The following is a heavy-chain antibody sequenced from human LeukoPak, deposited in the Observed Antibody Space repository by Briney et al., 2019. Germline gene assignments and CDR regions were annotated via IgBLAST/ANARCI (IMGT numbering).Heavy chain of an antibody. CDR2: ISGSGGST. J-gene: IGHJ6*03. CDR3: AKANTGDYYYYYYMDV. Sequence: GGSLRLSCAASGFTFSSYAMSWVRQAPGKGLEWVSAISGSGGSTYYADSVEGRFTISRDNSKNTLYLQMNSLRAEDTAVYYCAKANTGDYYYYYYMDVWGKGTTVTVSS. V-gene: IGHV3-23*01. CDR1: GFTFSSYA. D-gene: IGHD3-16*01.